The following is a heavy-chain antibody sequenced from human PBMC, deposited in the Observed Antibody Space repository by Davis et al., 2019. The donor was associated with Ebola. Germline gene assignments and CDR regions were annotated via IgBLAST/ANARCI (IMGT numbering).Heavy chain of an antibody. D-gene: IGHD1-14*01. CDR3: ALGPAEYYYGMDV. V-gene: IGHV3-48*02. J-gene: IGHJ6*04. CDR2: ISSSSSTI. CDR1: GFTFSSYS. Sequence: PGGSLRLSCAASGFTFSSYSMNWVRQAPGKGLEWVSYISSSSSTIYYAESVKGRFTISRDNAKNSLYLQMNSLRDEDTAVYYCALGPAEYYYGMDVWGKGTTVTVSS.